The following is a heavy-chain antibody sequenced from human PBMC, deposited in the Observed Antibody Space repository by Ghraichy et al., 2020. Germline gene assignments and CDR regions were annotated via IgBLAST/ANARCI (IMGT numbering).Heavy chain of an antibody. Sequence: GGSLRLSCAASGFTFDDYAMHWVRQAPGKGLEWVSGFSWNSGSIGYADSVKGRFTISRDNAKNSLYLQMNSLRAEDTAFYFCTRDEAPHYDILTDHFYYYYMDVWGKGTTVTVSS. D-gene: IGHD3-9*01. CDR3: TRDEAPHYDILTDHFYYYYMDV. V-gene: IGHV3-9*01. CDR2: FSWNSGSI. CDR1: GFTFDDYA. J-gene: IGHJ6*03.